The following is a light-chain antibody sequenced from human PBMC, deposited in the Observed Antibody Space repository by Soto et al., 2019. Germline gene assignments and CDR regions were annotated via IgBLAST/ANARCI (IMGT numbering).Light chain of an antibody. Sequence: QSALTQPRSVSGSPGQSVTISCTGTSSDVGGYNYVSWYQQHPGKAPKLMIYDVSKRPSGVPDRFSASKSGNTASLTISGLQAEDEADYYCSSYRSSGIYVFGTGTKLTVL. CDR2: DVS. CDR3: SSYRSSGIYV. J-gene: IGLJ1*01. V-gene: IGLV2-11*01. CDR1: SSDVGGYNY.